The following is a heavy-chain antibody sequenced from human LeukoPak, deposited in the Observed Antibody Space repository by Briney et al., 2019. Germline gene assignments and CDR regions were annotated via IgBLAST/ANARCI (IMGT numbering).Heavy chain of an antibody. V-gene: IGHV3-23*01. Sequence: PGGSLRLSCAASGFIFSSYAMSWVRQAPGKGLEWVSAISGSGGSTYYADSVKGRFTISRDNSKNTLYLQMNSLRAEDTAVYYCAKNLWFGELFLDYWGQGTLVTVSS. D-gene: IGHD3-10*01. CDR3: AKNLWFGELFLDY. CDR1: GFIFSSYA. J-gene: IGHJ4*02. CDR2: ISGSGGST.